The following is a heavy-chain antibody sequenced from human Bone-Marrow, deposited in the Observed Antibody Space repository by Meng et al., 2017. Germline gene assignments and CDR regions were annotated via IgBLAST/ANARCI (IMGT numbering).Heavy chain of an antibody. CDR2: ISYDGSNK. D-gene: IGHD3-10*01. J-gene: IGHJ4*02. V-gene: IGHV3-30*04. CDR1: GFTFSSYA. Sequence: GGSLRLSCAASGFTFSSYAMHWVRQAPGKGLEWVAVISYDGSNKYYADSVKGRFTISRDNSKNTLYLQMNSLRAEDTAVYYCARDRYYGSGSYYSYWGQGTLVTVAS. CDR3: ARDRYYGSGSYYSY.